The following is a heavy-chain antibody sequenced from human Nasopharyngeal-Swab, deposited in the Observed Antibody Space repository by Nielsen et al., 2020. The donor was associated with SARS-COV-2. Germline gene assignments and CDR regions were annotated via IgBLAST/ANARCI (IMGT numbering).Heavy chain of an antibody. CDR2: IYYSGST. J-gene: IGHJ3*02. V-gene: IGHV4-59*01. D-gene: IGHD3-22*01. CDR1: GGSISSYY. CDR3: AREGYYDSSGYYNHDAFDI. Sequence: SETLSLTCTVSGGSISSYYWSWIRQPLGKGLEWIGYIYYSGSTNYNPSLKSRVTISLDTSKNQLSLMLSSVTAADTAVYYCAREGYYDSSGYYNHDAFDIWGQGTMVTVSS.